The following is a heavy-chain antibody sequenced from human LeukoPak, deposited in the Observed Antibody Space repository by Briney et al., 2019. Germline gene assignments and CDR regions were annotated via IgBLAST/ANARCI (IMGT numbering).Heavy chain of an antibody. V-gene: IGHV4-34*01. D-gene: IGHD3-3*01. CDR2: INHSGST. CDR1: GGSFSGYY. Sequence: PSETLSLTCTVYGGSFSGYYWSWIRQPPGKGLEWIGEINHSGSTNYNPSLKSRVTISVDTSKNQFSLKLSSVTAADTAVYYCARGRFLEWSLDWGQGTLVTVSS. CDR3: ARGRFLEWSLD. J-gene: IGHJ4*02.